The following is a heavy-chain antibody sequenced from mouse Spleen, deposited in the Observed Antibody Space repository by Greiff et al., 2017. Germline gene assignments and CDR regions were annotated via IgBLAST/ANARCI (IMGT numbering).Heavy chain of an antibody. J-gene: IGHJ4*01. CDR2: ISYSGST. CDR1: GYSITSGYD. D-gene: IGHD2-2*01. Sequence: ESGPGMVKPSQSLSLTCTVTGYSITSGYDWHWIRHFPGNKLEWMGYISYSGSTNYNPSLKSRISITHDTSKNHFFLKLNSVTTEDTATYYCARGGLPLYAMDYWGQGTSVTVSS. CDR3: ARGGLPLYAMDY. V-gene: IGHV3-1*01.